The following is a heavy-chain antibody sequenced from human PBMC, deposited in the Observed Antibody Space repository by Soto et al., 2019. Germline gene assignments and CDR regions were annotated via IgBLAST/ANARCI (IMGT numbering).Heavy chain of an antibody. V-gene: IGHV4-39*01. D-gene: IGHD2-21*02. CDR3: ARHIVVVTPDY. CDR1: GGSISSSSYY. Sequence: QLQLQESGPGLVKPSETLSLTCTVSGGSISSSSYYWGWIRQPPGKGLEWIGSIYYSGSTYYNPSLKSRVTISVDTSKNQFSLKLTSVTAADTAVYYCARHIVVVTPDYWGQGTLVTVSS. CDR2: IYYSGST. J-gene: IGHJ4*02.